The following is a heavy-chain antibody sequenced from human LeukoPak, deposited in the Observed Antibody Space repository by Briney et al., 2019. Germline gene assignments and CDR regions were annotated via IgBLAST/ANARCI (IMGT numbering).Heavy chain of an antibody. Sequence: SQTLSLTCAVSGGSISSGGYSWSWIRQPPGKGLEWIGYIYHSGSTNYNPSLKSRVTISVDTSKNQFSLKLSSVTAADTAVYYCARANIVVVPAAPSYFDYWGQGTLVTVSS. CDR3: ARANIVVVPAAPSYFDY. D-gene: IGHD2-2*01. V-gene: IGHV4-30-2*01. J-gene: IGHJ4*02. CDR1: GGSISSGGYS. CDR2: IYHSGST.